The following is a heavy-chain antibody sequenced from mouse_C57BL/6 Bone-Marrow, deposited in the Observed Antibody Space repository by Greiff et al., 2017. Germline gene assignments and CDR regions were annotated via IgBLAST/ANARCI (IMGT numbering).Heavy chain of an antibody. J-gene: IGHJ4*01. D-gene: IGHD2-2*01. V-gene: IGHV6-6*01. CDR2: IRNKANNHAT. CDR3: TSDVYDVYYAMNY. CDR1: GFTFSDAW. Sequence: EVMLVESGGGLVQPGGSMKLSCAASGFTFSDAWMDCVRQSPEQGLEWVAEIRNKANNHATYYAESVKGRFTISRDDSKSSVYLQMNSVRAEDTGIYYCTSDVYDVYYAMNYWGQGTSVTVSS.